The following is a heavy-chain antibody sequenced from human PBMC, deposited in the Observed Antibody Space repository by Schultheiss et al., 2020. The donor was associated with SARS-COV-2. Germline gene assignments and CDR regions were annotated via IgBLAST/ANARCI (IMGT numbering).Heavy chain of an antibody. V-gene: IGHV1-8*03. CDR1: AYTFTSYD. D-gene: IGHD1-26*01. J-gene: IGHJ4*02. CDR2: MNPNSGNT. CDR3: ARATRRGATRSYYFDY. Sequence: ASVKVSCKASAYTFTSYDINWVRQATGQGLEWMGWMNPNSGNTGYAQKFQGRVTITRNTSISTAYMELGSLRSEDTAVYYCARATRRGATRSYYFDYWGQGTLVTVSS.